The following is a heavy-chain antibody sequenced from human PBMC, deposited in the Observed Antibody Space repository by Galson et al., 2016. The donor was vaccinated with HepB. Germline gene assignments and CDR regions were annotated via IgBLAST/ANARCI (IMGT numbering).Heavy chain of an antibody. CDR1: GFIFSNYA. Sequence: SLRLSCAAYGFIFSNYAMSWVRQVPGKGLEWVSAISGSGGSTHYADSVKGRFTISRDNSKNTLYLQMNSLRAGDTAVYYCAKAVTRNAIFGVVTGKEGAHYGMDVWGQGTTVTVSS. D-gene: IGHD3-3*01. CDR3: AKAVTRNAIFGVVTGKEGAHYGMDV. V-gene: IGHV3-23*01. J-gene: IGHJ6*02. CDR2: ISGSGGST.